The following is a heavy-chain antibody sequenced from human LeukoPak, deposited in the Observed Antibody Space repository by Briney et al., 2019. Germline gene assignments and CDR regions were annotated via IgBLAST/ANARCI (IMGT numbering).Heavy chain of an antibody. V-gene: IGHV4-34*01. Sequence: SETLSLTCAVYGGSFSGYYWSWIRQPPGKGLEWIGEINHSGSTNYNPSLKSRVTISVDTSKNQFSLKLSSVTAADTAVYYCAREFSSGWYVGWYFDLWGRGTLVTVSS. D-gene: IGHD6-19*01. J-gene: IGHJ2*01. CDR3: AREFSSGWYVGWYFDL. CDR1: GGSFSGYY. CDR2: INHSGST.